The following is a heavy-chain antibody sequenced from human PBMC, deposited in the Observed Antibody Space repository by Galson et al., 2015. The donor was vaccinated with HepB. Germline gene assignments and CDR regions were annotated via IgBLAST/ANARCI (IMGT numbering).Heavy chain of an antibody. V-gene: IGHV1-69*13. D-gene: IGHD2-15*01. J-gene: IGHJ6*02. CDR1: GGTFSTFA. Sequence: SVKVSCKASGGTFSTFAVNWVRQAPGQGLEWMGGIIPIYGTPNYAQRFQGGVTITADESTSTVYMELISLTSEDMAVYYCAKEFGQGGMGWPYGMDVWGQGTPVTVSS. CDR2: IIPIYGTP. CDR3: AKEFGQGGMGWPYGMDV.